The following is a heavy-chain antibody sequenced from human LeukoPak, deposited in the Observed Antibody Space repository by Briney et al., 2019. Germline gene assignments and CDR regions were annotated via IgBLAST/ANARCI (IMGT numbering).Heavy chain of an antibody. V-gene: IGHV3-15*01. J-gene: IGHJ4*02. D-gene: IGHD4-17*01. Sequence: PGGSLRVSCAASGFTFSNAWMRWLRQAAGKGREWVGRIKRKTDGGTTDYAAPVKGRFTISRDDSKNTLYLQMNRLKTEDTAVYYCTTDLSGDYNIFDYWGQGTLVSVSS. CDR2: IKRKTDGGTT. CDR3: TTDLSGDYNIFDY. CDR1: GFTFSNAW.